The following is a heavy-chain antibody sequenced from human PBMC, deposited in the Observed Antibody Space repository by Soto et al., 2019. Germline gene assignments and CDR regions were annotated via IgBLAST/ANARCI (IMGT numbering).Heavy chain of an antibody. CDR3: ARDIDFGY. CDR2: TYYRSKWYN. J-gene: IGHJ4*02. V-gene: IGHV6-1*01. CDR1: GDSVSSNSAG. Sequence: SQTLSLPCAISGDSVSSNSAGWDWIRQSPSRGLEWLGRTYYRSKWYNEYAVSVKSRITINPDTSRNQISLQLNSVTPEDTAVYYCARDIDFGYWGRGTQVTVSS. D-gene: IGHD3-3*01.